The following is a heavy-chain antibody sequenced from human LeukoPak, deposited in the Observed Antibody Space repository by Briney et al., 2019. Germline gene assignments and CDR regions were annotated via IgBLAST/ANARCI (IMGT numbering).Heavy chain of an antibody. CDR1: GGSIRSYY. Sequence: SETLSLTCTVSGGSIRSYYWSWIRQPPGEGLEWVGYIYDSGSTSYNPSLKSRVTISVDTSKNQFSLKVTSVTAADTAVYYCARSKDILTGYCFDYRGQGTLVTVSS. J-gene: IGHJ4*02. D-gene: IGHD3-9*01. V-gene: IGHV4-59*01. CDR3: ARSKDILTGYCFDY. CDR2: IYDSGST.